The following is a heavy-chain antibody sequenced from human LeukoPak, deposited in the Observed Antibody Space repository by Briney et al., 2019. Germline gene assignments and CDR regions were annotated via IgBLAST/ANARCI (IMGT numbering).Heavy chain of an antibody. Sequence: GGSLRLSCAASGFTFSSYAMSWVRQAPGKGLEWVSALSGSGGSTYYADSVKGRLTISRDNSKNTLYLQMNSLRAEDTAVYYWAKAPHYYDRSGRGYSGQGTLVTVSS. CDR2: LSGSGGST. CDR3: AKAPHYYDRSGRGY. D-gene: IGHD3-22*01. J-gene: IGHJ4*02. CDR1: GFTFSSYA. V-gene: IGHV3-23*01.